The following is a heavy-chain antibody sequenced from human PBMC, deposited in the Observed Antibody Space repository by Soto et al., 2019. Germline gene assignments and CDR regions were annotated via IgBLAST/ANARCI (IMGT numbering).Heavy chain of an antibody. V-gene: IGHV4-30-4*01. CDR1: GGSISSGDYY. CDR2: IYYSGST. D-gene: IGHD2-2*01. Sequence: SETLSLTCTVSGGSISSGDYYWSWISQPPGKGLEWIGYIYYSGSTYYNPSLKSRVTISVDTPKNQFSLKLSSVTAADTAVYYCARAFPHCSSTSCYGEWFGPWGQGTLVTVSS. CDR3: ARAFPHCSSTSCYGEWFGP. J-gene: IGHJ5*02.